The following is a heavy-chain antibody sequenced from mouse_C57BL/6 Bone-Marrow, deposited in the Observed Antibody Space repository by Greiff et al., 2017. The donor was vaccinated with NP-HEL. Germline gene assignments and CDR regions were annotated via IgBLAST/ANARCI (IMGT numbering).Heavy chain of an antibody. J-gene: IGHJ2*01. CDR3: ARVPFPTVVAHFDY. V-gene: IGHV5-4*03. Sequence: EVKLVESGGGLVKPGGSLKLSCAASGFTFSSYAMSWVRQTPEKRLEWVATISDGGSYTYYPDNVKGRFTISRDNDKNNLYLQMSHLKSEDTAMYYCARVPFPTVVAHFDYWGQGTTLTVSS. CDR1: GFTFSSYA. D-gene: IGHD1-1*01. CDR2: ISDGGSYT.